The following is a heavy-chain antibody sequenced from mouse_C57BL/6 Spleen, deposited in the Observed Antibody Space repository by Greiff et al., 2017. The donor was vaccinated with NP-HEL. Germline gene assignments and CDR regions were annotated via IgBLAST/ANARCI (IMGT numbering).Heavy chain of an antibody. J-gene: IGHJ1*03. V-gene: IGHV5-16*01. CDR3: ARDFDYYGSSYWYFDV. CDR1: GFTFSDYY. Sequence: EVKLVESEGGLVQPGSSMKLSCTASGFTFSDYYMAWVRQVPEKGLEWVANINYDGSSTYYLDSLKSRFIISRDNAKNILYLQMSSLKSEDTATYYCARDFDYYGSSYWYFDVWGTGTTVTVSS. CDR2: INYDGSST. D-gene: IGHD1-1*01.